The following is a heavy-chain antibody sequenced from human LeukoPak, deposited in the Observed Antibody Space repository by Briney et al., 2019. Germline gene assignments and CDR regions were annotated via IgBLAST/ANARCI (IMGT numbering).Heavy chain of an antibody. CDR3: ARDRYYDSSGYTFDY. Sequence: GASVKVSCKASGYTFTGYNMHWVRQAPGQGLEWMGWINPNSGGTNYAQKFQGRVTMTRDTSISTAYMELSRLRSDDTAVYYCARDRYYDSSGYTFDYWGQGTLVTVSS. J-gene: IGHJ4*02. D-gene: IGHD3-22*01. CDR1: GYTFTGYN. V-gene: IGHV1-2*02. CDR2: INPNSGGT.